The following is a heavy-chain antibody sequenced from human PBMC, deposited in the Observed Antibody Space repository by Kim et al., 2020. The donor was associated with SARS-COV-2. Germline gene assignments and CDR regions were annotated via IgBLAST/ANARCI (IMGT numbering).Heavy chain of an antibody. CDR3: AKHLLSVRYKYFDI. D-gene: IGHD5-18*01. CDR2: IHYSGTT. V-gene: IGHV4-59*08. J-gene: IGHJ2*01. Sequence: SETLSLTCTVSGGSLSSYYWSWFRQPPGKGLEWIGYIHYSGTTYYNPSPKSRVTISGDTSKNQFSLKLSSVTAADTAVYYCAKHLLSVRYKYFDIWGRGTLVTVSS. CDR1: GGSLSSYY.